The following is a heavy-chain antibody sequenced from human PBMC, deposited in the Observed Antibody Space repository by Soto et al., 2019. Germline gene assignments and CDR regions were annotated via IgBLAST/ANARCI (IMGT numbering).Heavy chain of an antibody. D-gene: IGHD6-19*01. Sequence: QVQLVQSGAEVKKPGASVKVSCKASGYTFTSYYMHWVRQAPGQGLEWMGIINPSGGSTSYAQKFQRRVTMTRDTSTSTVYMELSSRRSEGTAVYYCARDTSSGIEGAIYWGQGTLVTVSS. V-gene: IGHV1-46*03. CDR3: ARDTSSGIEGAIY. CDR2: INPSGGST. CDR1: GYTFTSYY. J-gene: IGHJ4*02.